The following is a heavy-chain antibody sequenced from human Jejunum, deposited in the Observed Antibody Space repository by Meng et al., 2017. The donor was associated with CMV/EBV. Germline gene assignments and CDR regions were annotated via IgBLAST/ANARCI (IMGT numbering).Heavy chain of an antibody. J-gene: IGHJ4*02. CDR3: GRAPGTGSLIDS. D-gene: IGHD1-1*01. CDR1: CCSIISGDYF. CDR2: IYYSGNA. Sequence: SCCSIISGDYFWSWLRQPPGEGLEWVGYIYYSGNAYYNPSLKSRVSISVDTSRDQFSLRLSSVTAADTAVYFCGRAPGTGSLIDSWGQGTLVTVSS. V-gene: IGHV4-30-4*08.